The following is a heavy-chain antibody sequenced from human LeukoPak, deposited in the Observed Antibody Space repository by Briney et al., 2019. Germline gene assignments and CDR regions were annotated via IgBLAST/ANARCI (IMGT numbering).Heavy chain of an antibody. CDR2: INHSGST. J-gene: IGHJ4*02. CDR3: ARGCSSGYYFRERYFDY. CDR1: GGSFSGYY. V-gene: IGHV4-34*01. Sequence: SETLSLTCAVYGGSFSGYYWSWIRQPPGKGLEWIGEINHSGSTNYNPSLKSRVTISVDTSKNQFSLKLSSVTAADTAVYYCARGCSSGYYFRERYFDYWGQGTLVTVSS. D-gene: IGHD3-22*01.